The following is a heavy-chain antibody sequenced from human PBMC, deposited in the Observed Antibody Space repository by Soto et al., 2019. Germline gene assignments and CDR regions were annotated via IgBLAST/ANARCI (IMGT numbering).Heavy chain of an antibody. CDR2: IWSDGSDS. Sequence: PGGSLRLSCATSGFTFNTFALHWVRQAPGKGLEWVAIIWSDGSDSQYADSVKGRFTISRDNSKNTLYLQMNSLRAEDTAVYYCAKDVRTAGAFDIWGQGTMVTVSS. CDR3: AKDVRTAGAFDI. V-gene: IGHV3-33*06. CDR1: GFTFNTFA. J-gene: IGHJ3*02.